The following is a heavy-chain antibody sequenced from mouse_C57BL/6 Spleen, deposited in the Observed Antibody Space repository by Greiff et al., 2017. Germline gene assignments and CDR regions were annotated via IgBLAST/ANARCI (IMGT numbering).Heavy chain of an antibody. J-gene: IGHJ4*01. CDR2: IYPRSGNT. V-gene: IGHV1-81*01. CDR3: ARSRDYGNYNYAMDY. CDR1: GYTFTNYG. D-gene: IGHD2-1*01. Sequence: VQLPQSGAELARPGASVKLSCKASGYTFTNYGISWVKQKTGPGLEWIGEIYPRSGNTYYNEKFKGKATLTADKSSSTAYMELRRLTSEDSAVYFCARSRDYGNYNYAMDYWGQGTSVTVSS.